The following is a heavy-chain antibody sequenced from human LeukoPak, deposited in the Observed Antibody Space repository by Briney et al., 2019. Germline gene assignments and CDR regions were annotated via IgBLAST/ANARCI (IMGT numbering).Heavy chain of an antibody. CDR3: ARGWYYDSSGYYYQTWDY. D-gene: IGHD3-22*01. J-gene: IGHJ4*02. CDR1: GGSISSSSYY. V-gene: IGHV4-39*01. CDR2: IYYSGST. Sequence: SETLSLTCTVSGGSISSSSYYWGWIRQPPGKGLEWIESIYYSGSTYYNPSLKSRVTISVDTSKNQFSLKLSSVTAADTAVYYCARGWYYDSSGYYYQTWDYWGQGTLVTVSS.